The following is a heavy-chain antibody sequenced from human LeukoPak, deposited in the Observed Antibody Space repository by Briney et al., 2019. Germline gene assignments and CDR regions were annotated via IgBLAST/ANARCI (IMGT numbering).Heavy chain of an antibody. J-gene: IGHJ4*02. CDR3: ARVEWELLGGFDY. D-gene: IGHD1-26*01. V-gene: IGHV3-74*01. CDR2: INSDGSST. Sequence: GGSLRLSCAASGFTFSSYWMHWVRQAPGKGLVWVSRINSDGSSTSYADSVKGQFTISRDNAKNTLYLQMNSLRAEDTAVYYCARVEWELLGGFDYWGQGTLVTVSS. CDR1: GFTFSSYW.